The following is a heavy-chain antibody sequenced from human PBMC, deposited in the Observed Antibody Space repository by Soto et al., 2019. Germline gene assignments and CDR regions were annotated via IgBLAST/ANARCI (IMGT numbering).Heavy chain of an antibody. CDR1: GFTFSSYS. J-gene: IGHJ6*02. D-gene: IGHD3-10*01. CDR2: ISSSSST. CDR3: ARGDPYYYGSGSGVDV. V-gene: IGHV3-21*01. Sequence: GGSLRLSCAASGFTFSSYSMNWVRQAPGKGLEWVSSISSSSSTSYADSVKGRFTISRDNAENTLYLQMNSLRAEDTAVYYCARGDPYYYGSGSGVDVWGQGTTVTVSS.